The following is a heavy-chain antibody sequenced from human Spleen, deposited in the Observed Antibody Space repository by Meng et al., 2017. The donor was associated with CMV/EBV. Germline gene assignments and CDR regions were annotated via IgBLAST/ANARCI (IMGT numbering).Heavy chain of an antibody. CDR2: VIPFLGMA. CDR1: GGTFSSYA. V-gene: IGHV1-69*10. D-gene: IGHD4-11*01. J-gene: IGHJ6*02. Sequence: SVKVSCKASGGTFSSYAISWVRQAPGQGLEWMGGVIPFLGMAHYAQKLQGRVTITADKSTTTAFMELSSLRSEDTAVYYCAREATYSKYPPYDYYGLDVWGQGTTVTVSS. CDR3: AREATYSKYPPYDYYGLDV.